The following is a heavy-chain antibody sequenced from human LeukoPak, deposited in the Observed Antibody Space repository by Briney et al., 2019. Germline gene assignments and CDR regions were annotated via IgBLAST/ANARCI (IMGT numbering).Heavy chain of an antibody. D-gene: IGHD2/OR15-2a*01. CDR2: IYNTGST. CDR1: GDSISSGGYY. Sequence: PSQTLSLTCTVSGDSISSGGYYWSWIRQLPGKGLEWIGYIYNTGSTYYNPSLQSRVTVSVDTSKNQFSLKLSSVTAADTAVYYCARKGNGIYYFDYWGQGTLVTVSS. V-gene: IGHV4-31*03. CDR3: ARKGNGIYYFDY. J-gene: IGHJ4*02.